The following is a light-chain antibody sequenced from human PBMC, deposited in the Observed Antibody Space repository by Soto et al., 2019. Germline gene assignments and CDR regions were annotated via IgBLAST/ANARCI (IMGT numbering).Light chain of an antibody. CDR3: QQYNTYSPT. CDR2: KAS. Sequence: DIQMTQSPSTLSAFVGDRLTITCRASQSISGWLAWYQQKPGKAPHLLIYKASSLESGVPSRFSGSGSGTEFTLTISSLQPDDFATYYCQQYNTYSPTFGQGTKVDI. V-gene: IGKV1-5*03. J-gene: IGKJ1*01. CDR1: QSISGW.